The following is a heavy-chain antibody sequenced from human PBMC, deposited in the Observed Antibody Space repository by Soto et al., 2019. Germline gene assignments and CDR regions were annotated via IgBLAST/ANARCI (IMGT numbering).Heavy chain of an antibody. Sequence: SETLSLTCSVSGASISTSSDFWGWIRQAPGKGLEWIGNVYQSGTTRLNPSLKSRVSIFVDRSKNQFSLELNSATAADRAVYNCARQPESTSYFDYWGQGILVTVSS. D-gene: IGHD2-2*01. J-gene: IGHJ4*02. CDR1: GASISTSSDF. CDR3: ARQPESTSYFDY. V-gene: IGHV4-39*01. CDR2: VYQSGTT.